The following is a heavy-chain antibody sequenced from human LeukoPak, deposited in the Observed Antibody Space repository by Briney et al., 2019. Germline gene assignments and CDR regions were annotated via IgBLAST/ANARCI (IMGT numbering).Heavy chain of an antibody. V-gene: IGHV4-34*01. D-gene: IGHD2-2*01. CDR1: GGSFSGYY. CDR3: ARGFPKYCSSTSCYYFDY. CDR2: INHSGST. Sequence: PSETLSLTCAVYGGSFSGYYWSWIRQPPGKGLEWIGEINHSGSTNYNPSLKSRVTISVDTSKNQFSLKLSSVTAVDTAVYYCARGFPKYCSSTSCYYFDYWGQGTLVTVSS. J-gene: IGHJ4*02.